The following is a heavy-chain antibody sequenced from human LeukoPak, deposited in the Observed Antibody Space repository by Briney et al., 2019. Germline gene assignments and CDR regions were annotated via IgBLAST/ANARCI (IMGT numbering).Heavy chain of an antibody. Sequence: GASVKVSCKASGYTFTSYDINWVRQATGQGLEWMGWMNPNSGNTDYAQKFQGRVTITRNTSISTAYMELSSLRSEDTAVYYCATDGQWLVQMDAFDIWGQGTMVTVSS. J-gene: IGHJ3*02. V-gene: IGHV1-8*03. CDR3: ATDGQWLVQMDAFDI. CDR1: GYTFTSYD. D-gene: IGHD6-19*01. CDR2: MNPNSGNT.